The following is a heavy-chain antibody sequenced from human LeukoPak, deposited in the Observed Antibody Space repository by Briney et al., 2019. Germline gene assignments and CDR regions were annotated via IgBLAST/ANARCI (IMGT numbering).Heavy chain of an antibody. Sequence: SETLSLTCAVHGGSFSGYYWSWIRQPPGKGLEWIGEINHSGSTNYNPSLKSRVTISVDTSKSQFSLKLSSVTAADTAVYYCARTGYYYDSSGYYDPGFDYWGQGTLVTVSS. CDR3: ARTGYYYDSSGYYDPGFDY. CDR2: INHSGST. V-gene: IGHV4-34*01. CDR1: GGSFSGYY. J-gene: IGHJ4*02. D-gene: IGHD3-22*01.